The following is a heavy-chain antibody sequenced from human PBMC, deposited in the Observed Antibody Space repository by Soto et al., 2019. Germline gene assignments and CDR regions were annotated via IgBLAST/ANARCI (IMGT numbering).Heavy chain of an antibody. CDR2: ISYDGRKK. CDR1: GFTFSTYG. D-gene: IGHD3-10*01. Sequence: QVQLVEAGGGVVQPGRSLRLSCAASGFTFSTYGMHWVRQAPGKGVEWVAVISYDGRKKYYEDSVKGRFTISRDNSKNTLYLQMNSLRAEDPAVYYCAKDHYYDSGSDSPYYFDYWGQGTLVTVSS. V-gene: IGHV3-30*18. CDR3: AKDHYYDSGSDSPYYFDY. J-gene: IGHJ4*02.